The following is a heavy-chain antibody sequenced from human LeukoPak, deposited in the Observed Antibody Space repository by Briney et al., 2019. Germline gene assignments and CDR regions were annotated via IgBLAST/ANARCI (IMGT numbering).Heavy chain of an antibody. V-gene: IGHV3-49*03. CDR1: GFTFGDYA. CDR3: TRSFDSSSWYVGEDY. J-gene: IGHJ4*02. D-gene: IGHD6-13*01. CDR2: IRSKAYGGTT. Sequence: GGSLRLSCTASGFTFGDYAMSWFRQAPGKGLEWVGFIRSKAYGGTTEYAASVEGRFTISRDDSKSIAYLQMNSLKTEDTAVYYCTRSFDSSSWYVGEDYWGQGTLVTVSS.